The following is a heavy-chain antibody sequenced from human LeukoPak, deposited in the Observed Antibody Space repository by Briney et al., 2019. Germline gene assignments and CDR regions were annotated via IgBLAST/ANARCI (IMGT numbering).Heavy chain of an antibody. D-gene: IGHD1-14*01. V-gene: IGHV3-23*01. Sequence: GSLRLSCAASGFTFSSYAMSWVRQAPGKGLEWVSAISGSGGSTYYADSVKGRFTISRDNSKNTLYLQMNSLRAEDTAVYYCAKDLFETEAHGMDVWGQGTTVTVSS. CDR3: AKDLFETEAHGMDV. J-gene: IGHJ6*02. CDR2: ISGSGGST. CDR1: GFTFSSYA.